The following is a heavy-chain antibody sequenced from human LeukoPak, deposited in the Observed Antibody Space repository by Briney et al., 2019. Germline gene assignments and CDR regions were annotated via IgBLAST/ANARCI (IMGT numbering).Heavy chain of an antibody. D-gene: IGHD1-26*01. CDR1: GFTFTSHW. V-gene: IGHV3-74*01. CDR3: AREWLNSGSLTEY. CDR2: INGDGSGT. Sequence: GGSLRLSCTASGFTFTSHWMHWVRQVPGKGLVWVSRINGDGSGTNHADSVKGRFTISRDNAKNTLYLQMNSLRAEDTAVYYCAREWLNSGSLTEYWGQGALVTVSS. J-gene: IGHJ4*02.